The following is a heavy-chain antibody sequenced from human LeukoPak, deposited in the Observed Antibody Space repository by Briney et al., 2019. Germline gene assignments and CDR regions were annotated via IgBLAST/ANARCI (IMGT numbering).Heavy chain of an antibody. V-gene: IGHV1-18*01. D-gene: IGHD3-22*01. CDR2: IRVDNGHT. CDR3: ARSTQWLCDY. Sequence: ASVKVSCKASGYMFANYGITWVRQAPGQGLEWVGWIRVDNGHTNHAQNFQGRVTMTTDKSTSTAYMELSSLRSEDTAVYYCARSTQWLCDYWGQGTLVTVSS. J-gene: IGHJ4*02. CDR1: GYMFANYG.